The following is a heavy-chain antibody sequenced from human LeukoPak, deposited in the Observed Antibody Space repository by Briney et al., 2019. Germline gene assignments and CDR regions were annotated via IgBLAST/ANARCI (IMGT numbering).Heavy chain of an antibody. CDR2: IDASGSS. D-gene: IGHD5-24*01. J-gene: IGHJ6*03. V-gene: IGHV4-4*07. CDR1: DGSISGYY. CDR3: ARDRRSATVHNYFYYYMDV. Sequence: SETLSLTCTLPDGSISGYYWSWVRQPAGKGLEWIGRIDASGSSNYNPSLRSRVSLSIDTSRDQFSLTLTSVTAADTAQYFCARDRRSATVHNYFYYYMDVWGKGTTVTVSS.